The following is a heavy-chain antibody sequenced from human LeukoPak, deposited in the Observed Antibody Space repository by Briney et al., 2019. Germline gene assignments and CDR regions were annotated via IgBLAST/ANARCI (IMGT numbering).Heavy chain of an antibody. V-gene: IGHV3-21*01. CDR3: AGTLSSGYWDYYYYYMDV. CDR2: ISSSSSYI. D-gene: IGHD3-22*01. Sequence: GGSLRLSCAASGFTFSSYEMNWVRQAPGKGLEWVSSISSSSSYIYYADSVKGRFTISRDNAKNSLYLQMNSLRAEDTAVYYCAGTLSSGYWDYYYYYMDVWGKGTTVTISS. CDR1: GFTFSSYE. J-gene: IGHJ6*03.